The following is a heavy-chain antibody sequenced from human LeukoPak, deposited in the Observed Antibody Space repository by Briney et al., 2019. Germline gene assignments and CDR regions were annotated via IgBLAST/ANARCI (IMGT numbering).Heavy chain of an antibody. J-gene: IGHJ4*01. Sequence: PGGSLRLSCAASGFTFNSYAMSWVLQAPGKGLEWVSSISSSGGSTYYVDSVKGRFAISRDNSKNTLYLQMNSLRAEDTAVYYCAKATATTVPRNSPPDYWGQGTLVTVSS. D-gene: IGHD1-26*01. CDR1: GFTFNSYA. CDR3: AKATATTVPRNSPPDY. V-gene: IGHV3-23*01. CDR2: ISSSGGST.